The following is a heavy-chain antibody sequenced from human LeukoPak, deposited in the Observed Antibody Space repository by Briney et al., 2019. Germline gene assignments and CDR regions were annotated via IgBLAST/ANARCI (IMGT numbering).Heavy chain of an antibody. CDR3: ARHLHSDGSGSYLNWFDP. CDR1: GGSISSYY. J-gene: IGHJ5*02. Sequence: SETLSLTCTVSGGSISSYYWSWVRQPPGKGLGWIGYIYTSGSTNYNPSLKSRVIISAETSKNQFSLRLRSVTAADTAVYYCARHLHSDGSGSYLNWFDPWGPGTLVTVSS. D-gene: IGHD3-10*01. CDR2: IYTSGST. V-gene: IGHV4-4*09.